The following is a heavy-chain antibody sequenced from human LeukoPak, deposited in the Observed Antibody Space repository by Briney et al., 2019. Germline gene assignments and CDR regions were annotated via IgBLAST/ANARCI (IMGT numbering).Heavy chain of an antibody. CDR3: ARGSWGWELPHFDY. D-gene: IGHD1-26*01. CDR2: ISASGRTT. V-gene: IGHV3-23*01. J-gene: IGHJ4*02. Sequence: PGGSLRLSCAASEFIFTSYGMSWVRQAPGKGLKWVSTISASGRTTYYADSVKGRFTISRDNTKNTVYLQMNSLRVEDTAVYYCARGSWGWELPHFDYWGQGTLATVSS. CDR1: EFIFTSYG.